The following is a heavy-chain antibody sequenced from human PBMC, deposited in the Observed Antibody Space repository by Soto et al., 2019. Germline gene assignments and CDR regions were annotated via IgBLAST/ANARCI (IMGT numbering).Heavy chain of an antibody. CDR3: AKNSESSAYSSFDY. CDR1: GLTFSSYV. J-gene: IGHJ4*02. Sequence: EVQLLESGGGLVQPGGSLRLSCAASGLTFSSYVMSWVRQAPGKGLEWVSGISGSGISTYYADSVKGRFTISRDNSXNTLYLQMNSLRAEDTAVYYCAKNSESSAYSSFDYWGQGTLVTVSS. CDR2: ISGSGIST. D-gene: IGHD3-22*01. V-gene: IGHV3-23*01.